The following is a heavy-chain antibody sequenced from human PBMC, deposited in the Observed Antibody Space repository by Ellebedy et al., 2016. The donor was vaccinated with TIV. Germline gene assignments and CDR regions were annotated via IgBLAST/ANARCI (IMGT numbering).Heavy chain of an antibody. D-gene: IGHD3-3*01. Sequence: GESLKISCAGSGFRFRSYGIHWVRQVPGKELEWVAVIWFDGSKKYYADSVKGRFTISRDDSKNTVYLQMNSLRAEDTAVYSCARDSDVTSHYDRLDSWGQGTLVTVSS. CDR2: IWFDGSKK. CDR1: GFRFRSYG. J-gene: IGHJ4*02. V-gene: IGHV3-33*01. CDR3: ARDSDVTSHYDRLDS.